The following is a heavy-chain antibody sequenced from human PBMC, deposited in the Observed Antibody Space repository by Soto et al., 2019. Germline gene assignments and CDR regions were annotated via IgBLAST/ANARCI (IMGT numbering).Heavy chain of an antibody. D-gene: IGHD3-22*01. CDR3: ANTRSGRSGYYHSGRDYYGMDV. CDR1: GFTFSSYG. CDR2: ISYDGSNK. Sequence: QVQLVESGGGVVQPGRSLRLSCAASGFTFSSYGMHWVRQAPGKGLEWVAVISYDGSNKYYADSVKGRFTISRDNSKNTLYLQMNSLRAEDTAVYYCANTRSGRSGYYHSGRDYYGMDVWGQGTTVTVSS. J-gene: IGHJ6*02. V-gene: IGHV3-30*18.